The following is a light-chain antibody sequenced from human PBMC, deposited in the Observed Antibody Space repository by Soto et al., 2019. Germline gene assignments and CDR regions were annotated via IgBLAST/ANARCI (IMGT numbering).Light chain of an antibody. CDR1: SSDVGGYNY. J-gene: IGLJ1*01. V-gene: IGLV2-14*03. CDR2: DVS. Sequence: QSVLTQPASVSGSPGQSITISCTGTSSDVGGYNYVSWYQHHPGKAPQLMIYDVSNRPSGVSNRFSGSKSGNTASLTIAGLQPEDGAYYYCSSYTTSNTRQIVFGTGTKVTVL. CDR3: SSYTTSNTRQIV.